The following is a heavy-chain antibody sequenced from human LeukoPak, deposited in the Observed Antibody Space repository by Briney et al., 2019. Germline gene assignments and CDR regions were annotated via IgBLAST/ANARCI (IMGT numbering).Heavy chain of an antibody. Sequence: PSETLSLTCAVYGGSFSGYYWSWIRQPPGKGLEWIGEINHSGSTNYNPSLKSRVTISVDTSKNQFSLKLSSVTAADTAVYYCARGFGSSWYVWFDPWGQGTLVTVSS. CDR1: GGSFSGYY. J-gene: IGHJ5*02. CDR3: ARGFGSSWYVWFDP. V-gene: IGHV4-34*01. CDR2: INHSGST. D-gene: IGHD6-13*01.